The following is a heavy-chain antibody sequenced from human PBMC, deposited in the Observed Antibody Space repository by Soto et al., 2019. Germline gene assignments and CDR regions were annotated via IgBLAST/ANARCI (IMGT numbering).Heavy chain of an antibody. CDR3: ARGGLHCNATSCHYFGMDV. V-gene: IGHV1-8*02. D-gene: IGHD2-2*01. Sequence: IQLVQSGAEVKQPGASVRVSCKASGYTLTTYHINWVRQAPGQGLEWLGTMDPNSVDAVFAQKFRGRVTMTRDISMNTAYMELRSLTSDDTAVYFCARGGLHCNATSCHYFGMDVWGQGTTVTVFS. J-gene: IGHJ6*02. CDR2: MDPNSVDA. CDR1: GYTLTTYH.